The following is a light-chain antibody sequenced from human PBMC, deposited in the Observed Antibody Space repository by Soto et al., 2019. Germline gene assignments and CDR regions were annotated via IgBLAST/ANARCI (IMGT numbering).Light chain of an antibody. V-gene: IGLV2-14*03. CDR2: DVS. Sequence: QSALTQPASVSGSPGQSITLSCTGTTSDVGGFDYVSWYQQHPGKAPKLMIFDVSNRPSGVSDRFSGSKSGNTASLTTSGLQAEDEADYYCSSYTTTGTQVFGTGTKVTVL. CDR3: SSYTTTGTQV. CDR1: TSDVGGFDY. J-gene: IGLJ1*01.